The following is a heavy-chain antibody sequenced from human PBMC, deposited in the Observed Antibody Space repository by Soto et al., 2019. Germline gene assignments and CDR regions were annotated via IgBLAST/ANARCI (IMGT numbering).Heavy chain of an antibody. CDR3: ARQIYDSDIGPNCQYYFDS. J-gene: IGHJ4*02. CDR1: GYSFAGYW. V-gene: IGHV5-10-1*01. D-gene: IGHD3-22*01. Sequence: GESLKISCKGSGYSFAGYWITWVRQKPGKGLEWMGRIDPSDSQTYYSPSFRGHVTISATKSITTVFLQWSSLRASDTAMYYCARQIYDSDIGPNCQYYFDSWGQGTPVTVSS. CDR2: IDPSDSQT.